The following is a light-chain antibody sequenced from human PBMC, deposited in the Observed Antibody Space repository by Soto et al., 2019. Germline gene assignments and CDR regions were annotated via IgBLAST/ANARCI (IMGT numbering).Light chain of an antibody. CDR3: QQYTNYWT. CDR1: QSIKTW. Sequence: DTKMTQSPSILSASVGDRVTITCRASQSIKTWLAWYQQKPGKAPKVLIYKASTLQSGVPSRFSGSGSGTEFTLTISSLQPDDFATYYCQQYTNYWTFGQGTKVEIK. V-gene: IGKV1-5*03. J-gene: IGKJ1*01. CDR2: KAS.